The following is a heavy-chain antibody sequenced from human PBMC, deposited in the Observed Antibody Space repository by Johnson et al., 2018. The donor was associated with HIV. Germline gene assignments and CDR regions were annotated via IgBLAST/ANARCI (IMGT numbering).Heavy chain of an antibody. V-gene: IGHV3-33*06. CDR3: AKGDYYDSRAAFDI. D-gene: IGHD3-22*01. Sequence: QVQLVESGGGVVQPGRALRLSCAASGFTFNYYGMHWVRQAPGKGLEWVAVIWYDGSNKYYADSVKGRFTISRDNSKNTLYLQMNSLRVEDTAVYYCAKGDYYDSRAAFDIWGQVTMVTVSS. CDR1: GFTFNYYG. J-gene: IGHJ3*02. CDR2: IWYDGSNK.